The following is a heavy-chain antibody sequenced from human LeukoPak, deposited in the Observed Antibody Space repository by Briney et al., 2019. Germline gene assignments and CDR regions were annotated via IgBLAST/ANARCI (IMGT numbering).Heavy chain of an antibody. D-gene: IGHD3-10*01. CDR1: GFTFSTYG. J-gene: IGHJ4*02. CDR3: AKRGPIYSASPGNYFDY. Sequence: PGGSLRLSCVASGFTFSTYGMTWVRQAPGKGLEWVSSISGNDEGTYYADSVKGRFTISRDNSKNTLYLQMNSLRAEDTAVYYCAKRGPIYSASPGNYFDYWGQGTLVTVPS. V-gene: IGHV3-23*01. CDR2: ISGNDEGT.